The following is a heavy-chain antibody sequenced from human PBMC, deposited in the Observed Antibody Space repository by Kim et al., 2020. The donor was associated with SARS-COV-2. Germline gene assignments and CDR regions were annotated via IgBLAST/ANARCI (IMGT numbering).Heavy chain of an antibody. CDR2: INWNGGST. J-gene: IGHJ4*02. V-gene: IGHV3-20*01. CDR1: GFNFDDYG. CDR3: ARVDLGYYGPLAVSGTYDD. D-gene: IGHD6-19*01. Sequence: GGSLRLSCAASGFNFDDYGMSWVRQAPGKGLEWVSGINWNGGSTGYADSVKGRFTISRDNAKNSLYLQMNSQRAEDTALYHCARVDLGYYGPLAVSGTYDDWGQRTRVTVSS.